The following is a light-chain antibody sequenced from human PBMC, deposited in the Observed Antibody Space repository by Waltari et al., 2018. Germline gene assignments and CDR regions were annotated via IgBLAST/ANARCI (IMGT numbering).Light chain of an antibody. CDR3: SSFTRTNSWV. CDR1: SSDVGGYNY. CDR2: DVN. V-gene: IGLV2-14*03. J-gene: IGLJ3*02. Sequence: HSALAQPASVSGSPGQSITISCTGTSSDVGGYNYVSWYQQHPGKAPRLMIYDVNNRLSGVSQRFAGSKSGNTASPTISGLQAEDEADYYCSSFTRTNSWVFGGGTKLTVL.